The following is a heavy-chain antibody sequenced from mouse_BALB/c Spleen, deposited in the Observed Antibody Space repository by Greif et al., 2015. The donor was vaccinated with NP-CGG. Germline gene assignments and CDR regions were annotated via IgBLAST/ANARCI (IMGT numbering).Heavy chain of an antibody. CDR2: ISDGGIYT. Sequence: EVMLVESGGGLVKPGGSLKLSCAASGFTLSDYYMYWVRQTPEKRLEWVATISDGGIYTYYPDSVRGRFTISRDNAKTHLYLQLSSLKSEDTAMYYCASGSSFDYWGQGTTLTVSS. J-gene: IGHJ2*01. CDR3: ASGSSFDY. D-gene: IGHD1-1*01. CDR1: GFTLSDYY. V-gene: IGHV5-4*02.